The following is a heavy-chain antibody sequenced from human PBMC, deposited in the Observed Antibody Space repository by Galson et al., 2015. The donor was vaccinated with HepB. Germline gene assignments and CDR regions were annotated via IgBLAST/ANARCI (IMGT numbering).Heavy chain of an antibody. J-gene: IGHJ6*02. V-gene: IGHV4-59*01. CDR3: AREVRGVPPVGYGMDV. CDR2: IFYSGST. Sequence: SETLSLTCTVSGGSISGFYWSWIRQPPGKGLEWIGYIFYSGSTNYNPSLKSRVTISVDTSKNQFSLKLSSVTAADTAVYYCAREVRGVPPVGYGMDVWGQGTTVTVSS. D-gene: IGHD3-10*01. CDR1: GGSISGFY.